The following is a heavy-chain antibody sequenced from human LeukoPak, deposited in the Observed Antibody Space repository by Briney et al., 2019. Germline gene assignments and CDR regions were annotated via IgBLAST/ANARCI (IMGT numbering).Heavy chain of an antibody. V-gene: IGHV3-7*05. CDR1: GFTFSSYA. CDR3: ARGGVSRAAFDV. Sequence: GGSLRLSCAASGFTFSSYAMSWVRQAPGKGPEWVANIKEDGSEKSYVDSVKGRFTISRDNAKNSLYLEMDSLRVEDTAVYSCARGGVSRAAFDVWGQGTMVTVSS. CDR2: IKEDGSEK. J-gene: IGHJ3*01.